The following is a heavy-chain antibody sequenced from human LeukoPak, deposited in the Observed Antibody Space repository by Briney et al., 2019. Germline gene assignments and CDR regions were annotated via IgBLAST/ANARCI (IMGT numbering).Heavy chain of an antibody. Sequence: SETLSLTCAVYGGSFSGYYWSWIRQPPGKGLEWIGEINHSGSTNYNPSLKTRATISIDTSKNKFSLKVNSVIAADTAMYYCARDRGLWLGEARDAFDIWGQGTMVTVFS. D-gene: IGHD3-10*01. CDR1: GGSFSGYY. J-gene: IGHJ3*02. CDR3: ARDRGLWLGEARDAFDI. CDR2: INHSGST. V-gene: IGHV4-34*01.